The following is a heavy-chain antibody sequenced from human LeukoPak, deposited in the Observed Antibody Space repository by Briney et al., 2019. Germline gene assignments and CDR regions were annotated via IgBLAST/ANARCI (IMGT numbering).Heavy chain of an antibody. J-gene: IGHJ4*02. V-gene: IGHV4-59*08. CDR3: ARHDGRYSSGWDFDY. CDR2: IYYSGST. CDR1: GGSISTYY. Sequence: PETLSLTCTVSGGSISTYYWSWIRQPPGKGLEWIGYIYYSGSTNYNPSPKSRVTISVDTSKNQFSLKLNSVTAADTAVYYCARHDGRYSSGWDFDYWGQGTPVTVSS. D-gene: IGHD6-19*01.